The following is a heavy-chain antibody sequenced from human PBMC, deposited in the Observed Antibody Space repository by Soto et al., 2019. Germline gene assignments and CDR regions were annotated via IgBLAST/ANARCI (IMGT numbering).Heavy chain of an antibody. Sequence: GASVKVSCKASGGTFSSYAISWVRQAPGQGLEWMGGIIPIFGTANYAQKFQGRVTITADESTSTAYMELSSLRSEDTAVYYCAIEVGGNSSGWPDYYYYGMDVWGQGTTVTVSS. CDR3: AIEVGGNSSGWPDYYYYGMDV. D-gene: IGHD6-19*01. V-gene: IGHV1-69*13. CDR2: IIPIFGTA. CDR1: GGTFSSYA. J-gene: IGHJ6*02.